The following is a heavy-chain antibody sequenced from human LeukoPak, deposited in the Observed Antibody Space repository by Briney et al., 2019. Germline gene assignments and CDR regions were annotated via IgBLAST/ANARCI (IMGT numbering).Heavy chain of an antibody. J-gene: IGHJ3*02. D-gene: IGHD7-27*01. CDR3: ARDGDLDSTTGTFDM. Sequence: GGSLRLSCAASGFTVSNNYMTWVRQAPGKGLEWVSLIYSGGSTYYADSVKGRFTISRDNSKNTVYLQMNSLRAEDTAVYYCARDGDLDSTTGTFDMWGQGTMVTVSS. V-gene: IGHV3-66*01. CDR2: IYSGGST. CDR1: GFTVSNNY.